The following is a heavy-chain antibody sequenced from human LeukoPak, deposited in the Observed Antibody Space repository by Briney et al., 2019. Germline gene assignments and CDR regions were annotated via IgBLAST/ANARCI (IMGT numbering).Heavy chain of an antibody. D-gene: IGHD3-22*01. J-gene: IGHJ4*02. CDR1: GFTFSSYT. V-gene: IGHV3-23*01. Sequence: GGSLRLSCAASGFTFSSYTMSWVRQAPGKGLEWVSAISGNAGIIYNADSVKGRFTISRDNSKNTLYLQMNSLRAEDTAVYYCAKDYYVPNYWGQGTLVTVSS. CDR3: AKDYYVPNY. CDR2: ISGNAGII.